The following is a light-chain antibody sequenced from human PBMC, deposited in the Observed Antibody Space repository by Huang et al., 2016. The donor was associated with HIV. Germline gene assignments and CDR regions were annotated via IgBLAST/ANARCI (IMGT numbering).Light chain of an antibody. V-gene: IGKV3-15*01. J-gene: IGKJ2*01. CDR2: AAY. Sequence: EIVMTQSPATVSVSPGERAALSCRASESVGRNLAWYQQKPGQAPRLLIYAAYTRATGVPDRFSGSGSGTDFTLTISSLQSEDFAVYYCQQYNNWPPYTFGQGTRLEIK. CDR1: ESVGRN. CDR3: QQYNNWPPYT.